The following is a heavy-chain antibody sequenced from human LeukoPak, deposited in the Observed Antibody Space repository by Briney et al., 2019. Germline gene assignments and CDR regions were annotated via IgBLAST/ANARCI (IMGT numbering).Heavy chain of an antibody. CDR1: GYFFTNYG. CDR2: ISGYNGNT. J-gene: IGHJ4*02. V-gene: IGHV1-18*01. CDR3: ARGFRYTYGIDY. D-gene: IGHD5-18*01. Sequence: GASVKVSCKASGYFFTNYGISWVRQAAGQGLEWMGWISGYNGNTYYAQNFQGRVTMTTDTSTSTAYMELRSLSSDDTAMYYCARGFRYTYGIDYWGQGTQVTVSS.